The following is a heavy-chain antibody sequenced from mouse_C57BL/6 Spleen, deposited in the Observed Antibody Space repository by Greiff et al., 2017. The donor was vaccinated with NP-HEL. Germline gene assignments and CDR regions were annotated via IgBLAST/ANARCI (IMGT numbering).Heavy chain of an antibody. CDR2: ISSGSSTI. D-gene: IGHD1-1*01. V-gene: IGHV5-17*01. CDR3: ARAPHYYGSSYVAWFAY. J-gene: IGHJ3*01. CDR1: GFTFSDYG. Sequence: DVKLVESGGGLVKPGGSLKLSCAASGFTFSDYGMHWVRQAPEKGLEWVAYISSGSSTIYYADTVKGRFTISRDNAKNTLFLQMTSLRSEDTAMYYCARAPHYYGSSYVAWFAYWGQGTLVTVSA.